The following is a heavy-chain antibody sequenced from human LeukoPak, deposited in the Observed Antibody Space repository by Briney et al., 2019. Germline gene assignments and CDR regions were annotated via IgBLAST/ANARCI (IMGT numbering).Heavy chain of an antibody. Sequence: GGSLRLSCAASGFLLRSYDMHWVRQAPGKGLEWVSGIGTAGDTYYPDSVKGRFTISRENARNSLYLQMDNLRAGDTAVYYCARAVAGHDFDYWGQGTLVTVSS. J-gene: IGHJ4*02. CDR2: IGTAGDT. CDR1: GFLLRSYD. CDR3: ARAVAGHDFDY. D-gene: IGHD6-19*01. V-gene: IGHV3-13*01.